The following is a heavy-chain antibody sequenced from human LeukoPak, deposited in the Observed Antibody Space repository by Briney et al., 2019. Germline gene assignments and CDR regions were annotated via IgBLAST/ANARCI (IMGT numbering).Heavy chain of an antibody. D-gene: IGHD6-13*01. CDR2: IFYSGST. J-gene: IGHJ4*02. CDR3: ARGIFGEQQLAPLDY. Sequence: PSETLSLTCTASGGSISTSSYYWGWVRQPPGKGLEWIGNIFYSGSTYYSPSLKSRVTISLDTSRNQFSLKLSSVTAADTAVYYCARGIFGEQQLAPLDYWGQGTLVTVSS. V-gene: IGHV4-39*07. CDR1: GGSISTSSYY.